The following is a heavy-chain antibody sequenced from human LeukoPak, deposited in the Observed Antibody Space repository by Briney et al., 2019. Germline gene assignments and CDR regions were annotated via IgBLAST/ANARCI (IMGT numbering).Heavy chain of an antibody. CDR3: ATGAVAGPGYFQH. V-gene: IGHV3-23*01. J-gene: IGHJ1*01. CDR1: GFTFSSYG. Sequence: GGTLRLSCAASGFTFSSYGMSWVRQAPGKGLEWVSAISGSGGSTYYADSVKGRFTISRDNSKNTLYLQMNSLRAEDTAVYYCATGAVAGPGYFQHWGQGTLVTVSS. CDR2: ISGSGGST. D-gene: IGHD6-19*01.